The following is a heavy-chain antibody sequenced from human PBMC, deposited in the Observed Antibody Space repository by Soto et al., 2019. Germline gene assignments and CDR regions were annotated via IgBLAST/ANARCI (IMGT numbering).Heavy chain of an antibody. V-gene: IGHV3-9*01. CDR1: GFTFDDYA. CDR2: ISWNSGSI. Sequence: EVPLVESGGGLVQPGRSLRLSCAASGFTFDDYAMHWVRQAPGKGLEWVSGISWNSGSIGYADSVKGRFTISRDNAKNSLYLQMNSLRAEDTALYYCAKAAYSSGWNYYFDYWGQGTLVTVSS. J-gene: IGHJ4*02. D-gene: IGHD6-19*01. CDR3: AKAAYSSGWNYYFDY.